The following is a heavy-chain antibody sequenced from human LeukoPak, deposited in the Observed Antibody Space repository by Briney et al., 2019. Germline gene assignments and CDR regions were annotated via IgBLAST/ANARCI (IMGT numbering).Heavy chain of an antibody. CDR2: INHSGST. J-gene: IGHJ4*02. V-gene: IGHV4-34*01. CDR3: ARGRKDGSVFWGHDY. D-gene: IGHD3-10*01. CDR1: GGSFSGYY. Sequence: SETLSLTCAVYGGSFSGYYWSWIRQPPGKGLEWIGEINHSGSTNYNPSLKSRVTISVDTSKNQFSLKLSSVTAADTAVYYCARGRKDGSVFWGHDYWGQGTLVTVSS.